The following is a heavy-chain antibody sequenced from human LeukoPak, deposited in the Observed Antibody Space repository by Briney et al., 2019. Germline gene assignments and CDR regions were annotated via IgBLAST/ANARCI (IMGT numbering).Heavy chain of an antibody. V-gene: IGHV5-51*01. D-gene: IGHD3-22*01. CDR1: GYSFTSYW. CDR3: ARLGSYDSSGYYYFSWLDP. Sequence: GESLKISCKCPGYSFTSYWIGWVRQMPGKGLEWMGIIYPGDSDTRYSLSFQGQVTISADKSISTAYLQWSSLKASDTAMYYCARLGSYDSSGYYYFSWLDPWGQGTLVTVSS. CDR2: IYPGDSDT. J-gene: IGHJ5*02.